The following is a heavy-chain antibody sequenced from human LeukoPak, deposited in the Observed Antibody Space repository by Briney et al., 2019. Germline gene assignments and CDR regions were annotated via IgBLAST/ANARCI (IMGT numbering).Heavy chain of an antibody. D-gene: IGHD3-22*01. CDR2: IFYSGST. V-gene: IGHV4-59*11. Sequence: SETLSLTCTVSGGSISGHYWSWIRQSPGKGLEWIGYIFYSGSTNYNPSLKSRMTISVDTSKNQFSLTLRSVTPADTAVYYCARDRGALWYDTSGFAFDIWGQGTMVTVSS. J-gene: IGHJ3*02. CDR3: ARDRGALWYDTSGFAFDI. CDR1: GGSISGHY.